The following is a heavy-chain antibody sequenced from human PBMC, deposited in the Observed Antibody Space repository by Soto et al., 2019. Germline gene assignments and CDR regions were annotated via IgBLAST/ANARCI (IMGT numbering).Heavy chain of an antibody. CDR3: SREGDSSGWYNWFDP. Sequence: EVQLVESGGGLVQPGGSLRLSCAASGFTFSTYSMNWGRQAPGKGLEWVSYISISSSTIYYADSVKGRFTISGDNAKNSLYLQMNSLRAEDTAVYYCSREGDSSGWYNWFDPWVQGTLVTVSS. D-gene: IGHD3-22*01. CDR2: ISISSSTI. CDR1: GFTFSTYS. J-gene: IGHJ5*02. V-gene: IGHV3-48*01.